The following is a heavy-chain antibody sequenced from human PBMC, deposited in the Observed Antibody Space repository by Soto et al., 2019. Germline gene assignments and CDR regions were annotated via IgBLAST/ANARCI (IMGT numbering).Heavy chain of an antibody. J-gene: IGHJ5*01. V-gene: IGHV4-31*03. CDR2: STYTGVT. D-gene: IGHD3-16*01. CDR3: ATDSGGPPLNRFDS. CDR1: GGSLREFGHF. Sequence: SETLSLTCTVSGGSLREFGHFWTWIRQRPGRGLEWIGYSTYTGVTYYSPSLQSRISISVDTSKNQFSLTLNSVTAADTAVYYCATDSGGPPLNRFDSWGQGTLVTVSS.